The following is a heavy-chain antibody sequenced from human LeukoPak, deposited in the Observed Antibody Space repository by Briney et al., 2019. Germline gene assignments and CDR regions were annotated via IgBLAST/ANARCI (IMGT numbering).Heavy chain of an antibody. V-gene: IGHV3-23*01. Sequence: GGSLRLSCAASGFTFSSYEMNWVRQAPGKGLEWVSAITNSGGTTYYADSVKGRFTISRDNSKNTLYLQMNSLRAEDTAVYYCAKDPPHVSWLFDYWGQGTLVTVSS. CDR1: GFTFSSYE. J-gene: IGHJ4*02. CDR2: ITNSGGTT. D-gene: IGHD3-16*01. CDR3: AKDPPHVSWLFDY.